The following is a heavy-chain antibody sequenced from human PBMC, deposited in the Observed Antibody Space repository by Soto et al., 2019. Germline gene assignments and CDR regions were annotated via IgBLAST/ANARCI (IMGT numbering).Heavy chain of an antibody. V-gene: IGHV4-30-4*01. CDR2: IYYSGST. J-gene: IGHJ4*02. Sequence: QVQLQESGPGLVKPSQTLSLTCTVSGGSISSGDYYWSWIRQPPGKGLEWIGYIYYSGSTCYNPSLKSRVTISVDTSKNQFSLKLSSVTAADTAVYYCARAVSYYDSSGYYYGFDYWGQGTLVTVSS. CDR3: ARAVSYYDSSGYYYGFDY. CDR1: GGSISSGDYY. D-gene: IGHD3-22*01.